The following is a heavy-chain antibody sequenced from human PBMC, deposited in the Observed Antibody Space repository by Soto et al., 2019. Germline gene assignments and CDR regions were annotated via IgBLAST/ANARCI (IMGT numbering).Heavy chain of an antibody. Sequence: QVQLVQSGAEVKKPGSSVKVSCKASGGTFSSYAISWVRQAPGQGLEWMGGIIPIFGTASYAQKFQGRVTITADESTSTAYMELSSLRSEDTAVYYCARGGYDILTGYYRYYYGMDVWGQGTTVTVSS. CDR3: ARGGYDILTGYYRYYYGMDV. CDR2: IIPIFGTA. CDR1: GGTFSSYA. D-gene: IGHD3-9*01. V-gene: IGHV1-69*01. J-gene: IGHJ6*02.